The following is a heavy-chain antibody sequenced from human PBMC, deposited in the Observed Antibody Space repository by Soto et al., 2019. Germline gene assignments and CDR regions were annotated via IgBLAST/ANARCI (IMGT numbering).Heavy chain of an antibody. CDR3: ARDGRYYDILTGYYRGAFDI. D-gene: IGHD3-9*01. Sequence: SETLSLTCTVSGGSISTYYWSWIRQPPGKGLKWIGYIYYSGSTNYNPSLKSRVTISVDTSKNQFSLKLSSVTAEDTAVYYCARDGRYYDILTGYYRGAFDIWGQGTMVTVSS. V-gene: IGHV4-59*01. CDR2: IYYSGST. J-gene: IGHJ3*02. CDR1: GGSISTYY.